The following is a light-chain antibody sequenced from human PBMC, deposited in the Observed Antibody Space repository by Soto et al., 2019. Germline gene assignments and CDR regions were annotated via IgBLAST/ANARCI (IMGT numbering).Light chain of an antibody. Sequence: EIVLTQSPATLSLSPGERATLSCRASQSVSGYLAWYQQRPGQAPRLVMYDTSNRATGIPVRFSGSGSGTDFTLTILSLAPEDFAVYYCQQRSTWSYTFGQGTKLDLK. CDR3: QQRSTWSYT. CDR2: DTS. CDR1: QSVSGY. J-gene: IGKJ2*01. V-gene: IGKV3-11*01.